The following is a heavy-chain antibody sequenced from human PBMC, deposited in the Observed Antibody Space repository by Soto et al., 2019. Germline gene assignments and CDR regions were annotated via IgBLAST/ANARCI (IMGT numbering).Heavy chain of an antibody. V-gene: IGHV4-59*01. Sequence: SETLSLTCSVSGGSISPYYWGWIRQPPGKGPEWIGYVYYTGTTRYNPSLESRVTITLDTSKKQFSLKLTSVTAADAAVYYCARASALNTIFGVVISDFDYWGRGTLVTVSS. CDR3: ARASALNTIFGVVISDFDY. J-gene: IGHJ4*02. CDR1: GGSISPYY. D-gene: IGHD3-3*01. CDR2: VYYTGTT.